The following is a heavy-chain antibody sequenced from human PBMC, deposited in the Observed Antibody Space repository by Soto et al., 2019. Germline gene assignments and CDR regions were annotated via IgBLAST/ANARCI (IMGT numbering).Heavy chain of an antibody. CDR3: ARDPIVVVPTARSSAFDN. D-gene: IGHD2-2*01. V-gene: IGHV3-21*06. J-gene: IGHJ4*02. CDR2: ISLSSTYI. Sequence: GGSLRLSCAASGFTFRFHSMNWVRQAPGKGLEWVSSISLSSTYIFYADSVKGRFTISRDNANNSLYLEMNSLTAADTAVYYCARDPIVVVPTARSSAFDNWGQGTLVTVSS. CDR1: GFTFRFHS.